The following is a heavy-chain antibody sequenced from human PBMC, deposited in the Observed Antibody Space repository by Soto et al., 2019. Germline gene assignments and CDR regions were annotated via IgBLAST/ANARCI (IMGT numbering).Heavy chain of an antibody. J-gene: IGHJ6*02. CDR1: GFTFSNSG. V-gene: IGHV3-7*03. CDR2: IKNDGSEK. Sequence: VPLVESGGGLVQPGESLRLSCAASGFTFSNSGMSWVRQAPGKGLERVANIKNDGSEKDYVDPVKGRFTITRDNGKNSPYLQMNNMRAEPTAVYCWTRKRFGMDVWGQGTTVTVSS. CDR3: TRKRFGMDV.